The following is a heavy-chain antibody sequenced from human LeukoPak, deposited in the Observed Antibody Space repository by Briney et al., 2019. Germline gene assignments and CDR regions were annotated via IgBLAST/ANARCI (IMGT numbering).Heavy chain of an antibody. J-gene: IGHJ6*02. CDR3: ARGPVRDDGLTGISYYFGLDV. V-gene: IGHV4-34*01. D-gene: IGHD2-21*02. CDR2: IHHRAGA. CDR1: GGSFTDYY. Sequence: SETLSLTCAVYGGSFTDYYWSWIRHLPGKGLEWIGEIHHRAGANYNPSLWGRDTISADTSKNQFSLHLTSVTAADTATFYCARGPVRDDGLTGISYYFGLDVWGHGTTVTVFS.